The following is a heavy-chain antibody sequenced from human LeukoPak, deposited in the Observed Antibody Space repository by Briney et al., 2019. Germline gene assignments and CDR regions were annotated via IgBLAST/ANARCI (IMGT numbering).Heavy chain of an antibody. CDR1: GYTFTSYG. V-gene: IGHV1-18*01. D-gene: IGHD3-3*01. CDR2: ISAYNGNT. Sequence: ASVKVSCKASGYTFTSYGISWVRQAPGQGLEWMGWISAYNGNTNYAQKLQGGVTMTTDTSTSTAYMELRSLRSDDTAVYYCARESRAYYDFWSGYFSTPQSDWFDPWGQGTLVTVSS. CDR3: ARESRAYYDFWSGYFSTPQSDWFDP. J-gene: IGHJ5*02.